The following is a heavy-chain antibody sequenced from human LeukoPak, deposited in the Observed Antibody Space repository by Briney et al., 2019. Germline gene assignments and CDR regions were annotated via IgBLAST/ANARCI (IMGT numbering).Heavy chain of an antibody. CDR1: GFTFSSYD. V-gene: IGHV3-13*01. CDR2: IGTAGDT. J-gene: IGHJ4*02. Sequence: PGGSLRLSCAASGFTFSSYDMHWVRQATGEGLEWVSAIGTAGDTYYPGSVKGRFTISRENAKNSLYLQMNSLRAGDTAVYYCARGSFYGDYGLDYWGQGTLVTVSS. CDR3: ARGSFYGDYGLDY. D-gene: IGHD4-17*01.